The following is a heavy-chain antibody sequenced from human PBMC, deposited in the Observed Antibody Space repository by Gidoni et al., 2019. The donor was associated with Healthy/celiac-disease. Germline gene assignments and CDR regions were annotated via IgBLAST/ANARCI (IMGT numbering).Heavy chain of an antibody. CDR2: MNPNSGNT. V-gene: IGHV1-8*01. Sequence: QVQLLQSRAEVKQPGASVKVSCSASGYTFTSYDINWVRQATGQGLEWMGWMNPNSGNTGYAKKFQGRVTMTRNTSISTAYMELSSLRSEDTAVYYCARGVERWLRVPDYWGQGTLVTVSS. CDR1: GYTFTSYD. J-gene: IGHJ4*02. D-gene: IGHD5-12*01. CDR3: ARGVERWLRVPDY.